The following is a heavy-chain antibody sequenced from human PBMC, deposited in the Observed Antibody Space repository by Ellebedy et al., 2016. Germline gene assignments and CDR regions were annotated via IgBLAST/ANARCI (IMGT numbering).Heavy chain of an antibody. CDR1: GFIFGDYD. Sequence: GESLKISXAASGFIFGDYDMNWVRQAPGKGLEWVSSITSSSSYIYQLDSVKGRFTISRDNARNSLYLQMNSLRAEDTAVYYCARESWASADYWGQGTLVTVSS. J-gene: IGHJ4*02. CDR3: ARESWASADY. D-gene: IGHD7-27*01. CDR2: ITSSSSYI. V-gene: IGHV3-21*03.